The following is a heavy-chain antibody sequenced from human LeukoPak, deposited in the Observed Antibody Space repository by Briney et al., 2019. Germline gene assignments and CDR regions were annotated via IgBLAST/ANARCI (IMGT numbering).Heavy chain of an antibody. CDR1: GGSISSSSYY. CDR3: ARGGSTLHSAGGHDIEFYYYYYMDV. D-gene: IGHD3-9*01. V-gene: IGHV4-39*07. CDR2: IHYSGST. J-gene: IGHJ6*03. Sequence: KPSETLSLTCTVSGGSISSSSYYWGWIRQPPGKGLEWIGSIHYSGSTNYNPSLKSRVTISVDTSKNQFSLKLSSVTAADTAVYYCARGGSTLHSAGGHDIEFYYYYYMDVWGKGTTVTISS.